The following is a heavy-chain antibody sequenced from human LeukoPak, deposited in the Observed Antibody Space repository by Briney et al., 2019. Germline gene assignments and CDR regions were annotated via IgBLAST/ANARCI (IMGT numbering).Heavy chain of an antibody. J-gene: IGHJ4*02. CDR2: ISSSRTYI. D-gene: IGHD1-26*01. CDR1: GFSFSSYT. Sequence: GGSLRLSCAASGFSFSSYTMNWVRQAPGKGLEWVSSISSSRTYIYYADSVKGRFTISRDNSKNTLYMQMSSLRADDTAVYYCAKERTESYASEWGQGTLVTVSS. V-gene: IGHV3-21*04. CDR3: AKERTESYASE.